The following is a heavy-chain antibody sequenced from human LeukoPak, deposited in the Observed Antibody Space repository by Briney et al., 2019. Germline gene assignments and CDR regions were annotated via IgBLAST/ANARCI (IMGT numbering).Heavy chain of an antibody. V-gene: IGHV1-69*06. CDR2: IIPIFDTA. J-gene: IGHJ4*02. D-gene: IGHD2-2*01. Sequence: ASVKVSCKASGGTFSSYAISWVRQAPGQGLEWMGGIIPIFDTANYAQKFQGRVTITADKSTGTAYMELSSLRSEDTAVYYCARGYCSSTSCYPADYWGQGTLVTVSS. CDR3: ARGYCSSTSCYPADY. CDR1: GGTFSSYA.